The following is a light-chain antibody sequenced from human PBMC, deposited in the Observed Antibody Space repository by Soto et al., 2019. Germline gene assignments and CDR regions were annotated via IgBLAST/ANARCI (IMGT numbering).Light chain of an antibody. Sequence: TLLTQSPSSLSASVGDRVTITCRASQGIDSSFAWYQQKPGKAPKLLIYAASSLQSGVPSRFSGSGSGTDFTLTISSLQPEDFATYYCQQLHDYPITFGQGTRLEIK. CDR3: QQLHDYPIT. CDR1: QGIDSS. CDR2: AAS. V-gene: IGKV1-9*01. J-gene: IGKJ5*01.